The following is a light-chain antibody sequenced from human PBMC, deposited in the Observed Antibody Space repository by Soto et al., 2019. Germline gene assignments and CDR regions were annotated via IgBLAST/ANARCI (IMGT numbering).Light chain of an antibody. V-gene: IGKV4-1*01. CDR2: WAS. CDR3: QQYYSTPMYT. J-gene: IGKJ2*01. Sequence: VMTQSPDSLAVSLGERATINCKSSQSVFYSPTNQNYLAWYQQKPGQPPKLLIYWASTRESGVPDRSSGSGSGTDFTLTISSLQAEDVAVYYCQQYYSTPMYTFGQGTKLEIK. CDR1: QSVFYSPTNQNY.